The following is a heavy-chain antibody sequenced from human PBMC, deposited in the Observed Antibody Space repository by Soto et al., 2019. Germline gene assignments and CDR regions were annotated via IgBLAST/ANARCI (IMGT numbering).Heavy chain of an antibody. D-gene: IGHD3-22*01. CDR2: IYYSGST. Sequence: SETLSLTCTVSGGSISSSSYYWCWIRQPPGKGLEWIGSIYYSGSTYYNPSLKSRVTISVDTSKNQFSLKLSSVTAADTAVYYCARHCYDSSGPYNWFDPWGQGTLVTVS. J-gene: IGHJ5*02. CDR1: GGSISSSSYY. V-gene: IGHV4-39*01. CDR3: ARHCYDSSGPYNWFDP.